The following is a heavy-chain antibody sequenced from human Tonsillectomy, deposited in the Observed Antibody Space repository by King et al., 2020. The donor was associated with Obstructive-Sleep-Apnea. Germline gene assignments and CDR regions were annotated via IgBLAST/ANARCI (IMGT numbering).Heavy chain of an antibody. D-gene: IGHD2-21*01. CDR1: GFTFDEYA. Sequence: VQLVESGGGLVQPGRSLRLSCAASGFTFDEYAMHWVRQRPGKGLEWVSGISWNSGDIDYSDSVKGRFTISRDNAKNALYLQMNSLRTEDTALYHCVKDLRWGGWGFDYWGRGTLVTVSS. J-gene: IGHJ4*02. CDR3: VKDLRWGGWGFDY. V-gene: IGHV3-9*01. CDR2: ISWNSGDI.